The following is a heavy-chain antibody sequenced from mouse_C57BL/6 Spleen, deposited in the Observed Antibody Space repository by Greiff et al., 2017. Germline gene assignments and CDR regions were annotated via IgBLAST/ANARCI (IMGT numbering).Heavy chain of an antibody. Sequence: VQLKESGPGLVKPSQSLSLTCSVTGYSITSGYYWNWIRQFPGNKLEWMGYISYDGSNNYNPSLKNRNSITRDTSKNQFFLKLNSVTTEDTATYYCARGDYDYDDWYFDVWGTGTTVTVSS. CDR2: ISYDGSN. D-gene: IGHD2-4*01. CDR3: ARGDYDYDDWYFDV. V-gene: IGHV3-6*01. CDR1: GYSITSGYY. J-gene: IGHJ1*03.